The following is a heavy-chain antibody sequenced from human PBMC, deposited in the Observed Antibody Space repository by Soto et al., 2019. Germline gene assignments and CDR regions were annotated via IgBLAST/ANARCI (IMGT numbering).Heavy chain of an antibody. Sequence: SHTLSLTCSVSGDSINSGDYYWAWMRQAPGKGLQWVGHVYFGGSTNYNPSLTSRVTISLDTSKNQFSLKLRSVTAGDTAVYYCARVPVATYMIYWSDPWGQGILVTVSS. CDR2: VYFGGST. CDR1: GDSINSGDYY. D-gene: IGHD5-12*01. V-gene: IGHV4-61*08. J-gene: IGHJ5*02. CDR3: ARVPVATYMIYWSDP.